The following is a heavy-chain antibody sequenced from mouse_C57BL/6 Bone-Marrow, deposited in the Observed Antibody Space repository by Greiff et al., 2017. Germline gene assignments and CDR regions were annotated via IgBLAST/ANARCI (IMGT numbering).Heavy chain of an antibody. Sequence: VQLQQSVAELVRPGASVKLSCTASGFNIKNTYMHWVKQRPEQGLEWIGRIDPANGNTKYAPKFQGKATITADTSSNTAYLQLSRLTSEDTAIYDGARSYYGEGYFDVWGTGTTVTVSS. CDR2: IDPANGNT. J-gene: IGHJ1*03. CDR3: ARSYYGEGYFDV. CDR1: GFNIKNTY. V-gene: IGHV14-3*01. D-gene: IGHD1-1*01.